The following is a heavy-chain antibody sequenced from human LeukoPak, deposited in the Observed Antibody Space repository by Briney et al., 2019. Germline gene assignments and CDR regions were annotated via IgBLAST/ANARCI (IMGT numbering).Heavy chain of an antibody. CDR1: GFSFPSYG. V-gene: IGHV1-18*01. Sequence: APVKVSCKASGFSFPSYGISWVRQAPGQGLEWIGWITAYDGDTNYAQKFQGRVTMATDTSTSTASMELWSLRSDDTAVYYCARDYQLPSGPDVFDIWGQGTVVTVSS. CDR3: ARDYQLPSGPDVFDI. J-gene: IGHJ3*02. D-gene: IGHD1-1*01. CDR2: ITAYDGDT.